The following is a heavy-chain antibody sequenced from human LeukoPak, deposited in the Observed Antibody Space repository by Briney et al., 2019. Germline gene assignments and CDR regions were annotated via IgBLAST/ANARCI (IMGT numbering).Heavy chain of an antibody. CDR3: ARANRSAEDFWCGYYFDY. CDR2: IIPIFGRA. V-gene: IGHV1-69*05. D-gene: IGHD3-3*01. Sequence: ASVKVSCKASGGTFSSYAISWVRQAPGQGLEWMGGIIPIFGRANYAQKFQGRVTITTDESTSTAYMELSSLRSEDTAVYYCARANRSAEDFWCGYYFDYWGQGTLVTVSS. CDR1: GGTFSSYA. J-gene: IGHJ4*02.